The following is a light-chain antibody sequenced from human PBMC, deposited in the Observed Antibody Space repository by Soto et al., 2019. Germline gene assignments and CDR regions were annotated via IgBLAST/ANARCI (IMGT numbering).Light chain of an antibody. V-gene: IGKV1-9*01. Sequence: DIQLTQSPSLLSTSVGDRVTITCRASQGMSNYLAWYQQKPGKAPKLLIYEVSTLQSGAPSRFSGSGSGTEFTLTINSLQPEDLATYYGKQRSTYTITFGQETQPEIK. CDR1: QGMSNY. CDR3: KQRSTYTIT. J-gene: IGKJ5*01. CDR2: EVS.